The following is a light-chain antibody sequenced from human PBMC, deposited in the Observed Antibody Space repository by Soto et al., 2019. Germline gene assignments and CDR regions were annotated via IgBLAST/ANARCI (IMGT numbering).Light chain of an antibody. V-gene: IGKV3D-20*02. CDR1: QSVSKNN. J-gene: IGKJ5*01. Sequence: EIVLTPSPGTLSLSPGERAILSCRASQSVSKNNVNWYQHKPGQTPRLLIYDTSARATGVPARFSGSGSGTDFTLTISSLEPEDFAVYYCQQRSNWPITFGQGTRLEIK. CDR2: DTS. CDR3: QQRSNWPIT.